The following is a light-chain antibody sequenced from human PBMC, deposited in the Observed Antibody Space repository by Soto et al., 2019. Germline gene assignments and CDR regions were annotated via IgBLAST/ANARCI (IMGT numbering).Light chain of an antibody. CDR1: SSNIGSNT. Sequence: QAVVTQSTSASGTPGQRVTISCSGSSSNIGSNTISWYQQLPGAAPTLLIYSDDQRPSGVTDRFSGSKSGTSASLAISGLQSDDEADYYCASWDDSLNGWVFGGGNQLTVL. CDR3: ASWDDSLNGWV. CDR2: SDD. J-gene: IGLJ3*02. V-gene: IGLV1-44*01.